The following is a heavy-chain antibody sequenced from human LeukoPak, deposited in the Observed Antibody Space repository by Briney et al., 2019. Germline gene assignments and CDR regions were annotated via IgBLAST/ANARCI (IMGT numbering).Heavy chain of an antibody. D-gene: IGHD2-2*02. CDR2: INPYNGNT. CDR3: ARELYGRFEY. J-gene: IGHJ4*02. Sequence: ASVKVSCKASGYTFTTYGISWVRQAPGLGLECMGWINPYNGNTNYAQKLQGRVTMTTDTSTSTAYMELRSLRSDDTAVYYCARELYGRFEYWGQGTLVTVSS. V-gene: IGHV1-18*01. CDR1: GYTFTTYG.